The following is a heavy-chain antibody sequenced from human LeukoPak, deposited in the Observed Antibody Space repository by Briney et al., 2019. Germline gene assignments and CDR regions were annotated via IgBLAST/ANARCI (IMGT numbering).Heavy chain of an antibody. D-gene: IGHD3-10*01. J-gene: IGHJ4*02. Sequence: PGGSLRLSCAASGFPFSGSAMHWVRHASGKGLEWVGRIRSKANSHATAYAASVKGRFTISRDDSKNTAYLQMNSLKTEDTAVYYCAMVRGRYYSYWGQGTLVTVSS. V-gene: IGHV3-73*01. CDR2: IRSKANSHAT. CDR1: GFPFSGSA. CDR3: AMVRGRYYSY.